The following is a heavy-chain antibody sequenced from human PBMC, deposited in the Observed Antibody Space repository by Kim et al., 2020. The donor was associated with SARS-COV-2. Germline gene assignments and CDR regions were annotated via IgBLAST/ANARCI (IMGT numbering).Heavy chain of an antibody. CDR1: GGTFSSYA. V-gene: IGHV1-69*06. CDR2: IIPIFGTA. D-gene: IGHD2-15*01. CDR3: ASGVRGFYVSWNFDY. J-gene: IGHJ4*02. Sequence: SVKVSCKASGGTFSSYAISWVRQAPGHGLEWLGGIIPIFGTANYAQKFQGRVTITADKSTSTAYMEMSSLRSEDTAVYYCASGVRGFYVSWNFDYWGQGTRVTVAS.